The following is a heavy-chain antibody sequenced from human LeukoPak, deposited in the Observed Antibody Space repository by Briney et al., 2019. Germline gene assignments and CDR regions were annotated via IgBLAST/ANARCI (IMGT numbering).Heavy chain of an antibody. CDR3: ARGPTYGSRSDFLES. V-gene: IGHV3-7*01. CDR2: LKEDVNAR. Sequence: GGSLRLSCVASGFSISSQWMSWVHQAPGKGLEWVASLKEDVNARNLVDSVKGRFTISTDNAKNSLYLQMNSLRVEDTAVYYCARGPTYGSRSDFLESWGLGTLVTVSS. D-gene: IGHD3-10*01. CDR1: GFSISSQW. J-gene: IGHJ4*02.